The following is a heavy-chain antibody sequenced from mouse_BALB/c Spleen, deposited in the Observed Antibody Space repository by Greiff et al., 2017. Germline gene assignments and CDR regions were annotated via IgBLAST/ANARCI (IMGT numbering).Heavy chain of an antibody. CDR3: ARGELGSSYWYFDV. CDR2: ISYSGST. V-gene: IGHV3-8*02. Sequence: EVQRVESGPSLVKPSQTLSLTCSVTGDSITSGYWNWIRKFPGNKLEYMGYISYSGSTYYNPSLKSRISITRDTSKNQYYLQLNSVTTEDTATYYCARGELGSSYWYFDVWGAGTTVTVSS. J-gene: IGHJ1*01. D-gene: IGHD1-1*01. CDR1: GDSITSGY.